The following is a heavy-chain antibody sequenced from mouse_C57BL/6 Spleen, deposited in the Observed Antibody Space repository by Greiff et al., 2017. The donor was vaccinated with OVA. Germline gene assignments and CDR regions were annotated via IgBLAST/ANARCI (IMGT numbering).Heavy chain of an antibody. CDR2: IDPSDSET. J-gene: IGHJ1*03. CDR1: GYTFTSYW. CDR3: ARSNYGEGNWYFDV. Sequence: QVQLQQPGAELVRPGSSVKLSCKASGYTFTSYWMHWVKQRPIQGLEWIGNIDPSDSETHYNQKFKDKATLTVDKSSSTSYMQLSSLTSEDSAVYYCARSNYGEGNWYFDVWGTGTTVTVSS. V-gene: IGHV1-52*01. D-gene: IGHD2-13*01.